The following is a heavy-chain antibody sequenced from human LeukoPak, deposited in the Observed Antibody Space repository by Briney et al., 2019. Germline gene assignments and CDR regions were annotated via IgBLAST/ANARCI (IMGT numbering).Heavy chain of an antibody. CDR3: ARHADYYGSGSYLDY. CDR2: IYPGDSDT. J-gene: IGHJ4*02. D-gene: IGHD3-10*01. CDR1: GYIFTSYW. V-gene: IGHV5-51*01. Sequence: GESLKISCKGSGYIFTSYWIGWVRQMPGKGLEWMGIIYPGDSDTRYSPSFQGQVTISADKSISTAYLQWSSLKASDTAMYYCARHADYYGSGSYLDYWGQGTLVTVSS.